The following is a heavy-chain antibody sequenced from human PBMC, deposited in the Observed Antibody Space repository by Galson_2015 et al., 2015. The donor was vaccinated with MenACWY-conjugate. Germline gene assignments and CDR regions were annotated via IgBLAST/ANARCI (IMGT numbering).Heavy chain of an antibody. CDR1: GLTFNNYW. CDR3: ARDNNWSFDS. Sequence: SLRLSCAASGLTFNNYWMHWVRQPPGKGLEWISYIKADGSFSNYADSVKGRLTISTDNAKNMVYLQMDGLGDEDTAVYFCARDNNWSFDSWGQGTLVTVSS. V-gene: IGHV3-74*01. D-gene: IGHD1-1*01. J-gene: IGHJ4*02. CDR2: IKADGSFS.